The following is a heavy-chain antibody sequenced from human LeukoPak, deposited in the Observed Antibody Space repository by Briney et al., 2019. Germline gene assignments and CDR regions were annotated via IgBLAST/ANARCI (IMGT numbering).Heavy chain of an antibody. V-gene: IGHV3-23*01. Sequence: GGSLRLSCAASGFTFSSYAMSWVRQAPGKGLEWVSAISGSGGSTYYADSVKGRFTISRDNSKNTLYLQMNSLRAEDTAVYYCAKDHHGPFTYYDILTGYSYFDYWGQGTLVTVSS. J-gene: IGHJ4*02. D-gene: IGHD3-9*01. CDR1: GFTFSSYA. CDR2: ISGSGGST. CDR3: AKDHHGPFTYYDILTGYSYFDY.